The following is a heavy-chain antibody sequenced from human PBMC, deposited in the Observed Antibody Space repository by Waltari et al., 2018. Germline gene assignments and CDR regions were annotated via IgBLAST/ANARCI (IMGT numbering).Heavy chain of an antibody. CDR3: ATAIAQHRYGSGAPVFDY. V-gene: IGHV4-59*11. CDR2: IYYSGST. Sequence: QVQLQESGPGLVKPSETLSLTCTVSGGSISSHYWSWIRQPPGKGLEWIGYIYYSGSTNYNPSLKSRVTITADTSTDTAYMELSSLRSEDTAVYYCATAIAQHRYGSGAPVFDYWGQGTLVTVSS. J-gene: IGHJ4*02. CDR1: GGSISSHY. D-gene: IGHD3-10*01.